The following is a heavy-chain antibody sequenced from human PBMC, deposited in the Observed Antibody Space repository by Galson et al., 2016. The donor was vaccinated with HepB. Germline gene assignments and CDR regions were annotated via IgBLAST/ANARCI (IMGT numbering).Heavy chain of an antibody. Sequence: SLRLSCAASGFTFSNYIINWVRQAPGKGLEWVSSITTSSTYIYYADSVKGRFTISRDNAKNSLYLQMNSLRAEDTAVYYCARGHSSTWYENYNYYYMDVWGKGTTVTVSS. CDR3: ARGHSSTWYENYNYYYMDV. CDR1: GFTFSNYI. V-gene: IGHV3-21*01. J-gene: IGHJ6*03. D-gene: IGHD6-13*01. CDR2: ITTSSTYI.